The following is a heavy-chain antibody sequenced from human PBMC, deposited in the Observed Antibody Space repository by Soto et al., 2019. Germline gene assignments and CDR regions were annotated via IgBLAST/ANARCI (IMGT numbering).Heavy chain of an antibody. D-gene: IGHD5-12*01. CDR1: GGSISSSSYY. CDR3: ATRVATILRGTTDY. V-gene: IGHV4-39*01. J-gene: IGHJ4*02. Sequence: PSETLSLTCTVSGGSISSSSYYWGWIRQPPGKGLEWIGSIYYSGSTYYNPSLKSRVTISVDTSKNQFSLKLSSVTAADTAVYYCATRVATILRGTTDYWGQGTLVTVSS. CDR2: IYYSGST.